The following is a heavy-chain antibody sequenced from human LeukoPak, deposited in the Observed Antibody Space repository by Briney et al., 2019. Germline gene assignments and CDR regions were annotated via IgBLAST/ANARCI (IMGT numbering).Heavy chain of an antibody. J-gene: IGHJ6*03. V-gene: IGHV4-59*01. CDR3: ASARPGDLYYYYYMDV. Sequence: TSETLSLTCTVSGGSISSYYWSWIRQSPGKGLEWIGYIYYSGSTNYNPSLKSRVTISVDTSKNQFSLKLSSVTAADTAVYYCASARPGDLYYYYYMDVWGKGTTVTVSS. CDR2: IYYSGST. CDR1: GGSISSYY.